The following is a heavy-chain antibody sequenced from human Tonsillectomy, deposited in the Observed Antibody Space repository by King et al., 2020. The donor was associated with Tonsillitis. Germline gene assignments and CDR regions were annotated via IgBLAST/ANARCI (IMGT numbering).Heavy chain of an antibody. CDR3: AKGGGSSSGSPHELYGMDV. D-gene: IGHD3-10*01. V-gene: IGHV3-23*04. Sequence: EVQLVESGGGLVQPGGSLRLSCAASGFTFSNYAMTWVRQAPGKGLEWVSGISGSGDSTYYADSVKGRFTFSRDNSKNTLYLQMNSLRAEDTAVYYCAKGGGSSSGSPHELYGMDVWGQGTTVTVSS. CDR2: ISGSGDST. CDR1: GFTFSNYA. J-gene: IGHJ6*02.